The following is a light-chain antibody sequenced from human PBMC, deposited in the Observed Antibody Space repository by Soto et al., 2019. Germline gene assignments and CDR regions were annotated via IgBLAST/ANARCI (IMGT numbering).Light chain of an antibody. CDR1: QSRGSNF. CDR3: QQYDNLPPTWT. CDR2: ASS. Sequence: EIVLTQSPGTLSLSPGERATLSCKTSQSRGSNFLAWYQHKPGQAPRLLIYASSNRATGIPDRFSGGGSGTHFTFTISNLQPEDIATYYCQQYDNLPPTWTFGQGTKVDIK. J-gene: IGKJ1*01. V-gene: IGKV3-20*01.